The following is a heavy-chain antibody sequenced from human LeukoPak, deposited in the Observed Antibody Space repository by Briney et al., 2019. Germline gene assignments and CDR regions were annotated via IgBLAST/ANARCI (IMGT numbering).Heavy chain of an antibody. D-gene: IGHD3-3*01. V-gene: IGHV4-59*01. Sequence: PGGSLRLSCAASGFTFSSYAMSWIRQPPGKGLEWIGYMYYSGSTNYNPPLKSRVTISVDTSKNQFSLKLSSVTAADTAVYYCARGRSAWPYHYFDYWGQGTLVTVSS. CDR2: MYYSGST. J-gene: IGHJ4*02. CDR3: ARGRSAWPYHYFDY. CDR1: GFTFSSYA.